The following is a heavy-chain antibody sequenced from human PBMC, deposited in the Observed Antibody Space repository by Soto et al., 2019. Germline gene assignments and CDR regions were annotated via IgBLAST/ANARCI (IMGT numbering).Heavy chain of an antibody. CDR1: GFTVTNDY. V-gene: IGHV3-66*01. D-gene: IGHD1-1*01. CDR2: IYSGGST. J-gene: IGHJ6*02. CDR3: ARDPGDRNGMSA. Sequence: EVQVVESGGGLVQPGGSLRLTCAASGFTVTNDYMTWVRQAPGKGLEWVSVIYSGGSTYYGDSVRDRFVISRDNSKNLLYRQMNSLRVEETAIYYCARDPGDRNGMSAWGQGTTVTVSS.